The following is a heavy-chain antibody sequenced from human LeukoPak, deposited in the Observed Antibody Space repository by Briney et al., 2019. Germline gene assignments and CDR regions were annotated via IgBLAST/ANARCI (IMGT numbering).Heavy chain of an antibody. CDR3: ARQGSGRAFDI. V-gene: IGHV4-34*01. CDR2: INHSGST. Sequence: SETLSLTCAVYGGSFSGFYWSWIRRPPGKGLEWIGEINHSGSTYYNPSLKSRVTISVDTSKNQFSLKLISVTAADTAVYFCARQGSGRAFDIWGQGTMVTVSS. J-gene: IGHJ3*02. CDR1: GGSFSGFY.